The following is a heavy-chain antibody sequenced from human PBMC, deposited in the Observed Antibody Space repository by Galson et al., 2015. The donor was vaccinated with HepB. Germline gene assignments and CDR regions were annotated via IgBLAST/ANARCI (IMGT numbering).Heavy chain of an antibody. Sequence: SVKVSCKASGYTFTSYGISWVRQAPGQGLEWMGWISAYNGNTNYAQKLQGRVTMTTDTSTSTAYMELRSLRSDDTAVYYCVRGGITMIAEDAFDIWGQGTMVTVSS. CDR3: VRGGITMIAEDAFDI. CDR1: GYTFTSYG. D-gene: IGHD3-22*01. CDR2: ISAYNGNT. V-gene: IGHV1-18*01. J-gene: IGHJ3*02.